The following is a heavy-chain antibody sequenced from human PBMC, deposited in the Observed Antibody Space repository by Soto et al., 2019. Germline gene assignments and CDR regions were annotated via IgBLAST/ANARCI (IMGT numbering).Heavy chain of an antibody. CDR1: GYTFTSYG. J-gene: IGHJ4*02. V-gene: IGHV1-18*01. Sequence: ASVKVSCKASGYTFTSYGISWVRQAPGQGLEWMGWISAYNGNTNYAQKLQGRVTMTTDTSTSTAYMELRSLRLDDTAVYYCARGANWDGYSYYYSSGYSPFDYWGQGTLVTVSS. CDR3: ARGANWDGYSYYYSSGYSPFDY. CDR2: ISAYNGNT. D-gene: IGHD3-22*01.